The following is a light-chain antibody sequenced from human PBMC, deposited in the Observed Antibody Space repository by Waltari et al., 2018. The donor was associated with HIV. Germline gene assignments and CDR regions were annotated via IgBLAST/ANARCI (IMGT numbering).Light chain of an antibody. J-gene: IGLJ1*01. Sequence: QSVLTQPPSASGTPGQRVTISCSGSSSNIGRNYVCWYQQLPGTAPKLLIYRNKWPRSGVPCRFSCSKSGTAASLAISGLRSGDEADYYCAAWDDSLSGLYVFGTGTKVTVL. CDR3: AAWDDSLSGLYV. CDR2: RNK. V-gene: IGLV1-47*01. CDR1: SSNIGRNY.